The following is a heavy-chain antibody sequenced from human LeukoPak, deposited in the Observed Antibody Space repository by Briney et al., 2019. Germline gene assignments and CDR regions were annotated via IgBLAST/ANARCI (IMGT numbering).Heavy chain of an antibody. CDR2: INHSGST. CDR3: ARGRRYSSSSYYYGMDV. J-gene: IGHJ6*02. D-gene: IGHD6-6*01. CDR1: GGSFSGYY. V-gene: IGHV4-34*01. Sequence: SETLSLTCAVYGGSFSGYYWSWIRQPPGKGLEWIGEINHSGSTNYNPSLKSRVTISVDTSKNQFSLKLSSVTAADTAVYYCARGRRYSSSSYYYGMDVWGQGTTVTVSS.